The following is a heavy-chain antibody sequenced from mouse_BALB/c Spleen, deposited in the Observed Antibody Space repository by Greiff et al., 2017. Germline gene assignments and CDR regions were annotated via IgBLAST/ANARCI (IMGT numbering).Heavy chain of an antibody. D-gene: IGHD1-1*01. CDR1: GFTFTDYY. CDR2: IRNKANGYTT. CDR3: ARDTTVVATPDWYFDV. V-gene: IGHV7-3*02. Sequence: EVQLQESGGGLVQPGGSLRLSCATSGFTFTDYYMSWVRQPPGKALEWLGFIRNKANGYTTEYSASVKGRFTISRDNSQSILYLQMNTLRAEDSATYYCARDTTVVATPDWYFDVWGAGTTVTVSS. J-gene: IGHJ1*01.